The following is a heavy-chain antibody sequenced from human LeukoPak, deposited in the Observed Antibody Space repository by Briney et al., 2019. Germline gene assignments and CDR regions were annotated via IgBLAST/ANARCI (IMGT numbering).Heavy chain of an antibody. D-gene: IGHD3-22*01. V-gene: IGHV1-2*02. J-gene: IGHJ4*02. CDR1: GYTFIGYY. Sequence: ASVKVSCKASGYTFIGYYLHWVRQAPGQGLEWMGWINPNSGGTNYGQKFQGRVSMTRDTSISTAYMELSRLKSDDTAVYYCARKSHYYDNSGYPAIFDYWGQGTLVTVSS. CDR2: INPNSGGT. CDR3: ARKSHYYDNSGYPAIFDY.